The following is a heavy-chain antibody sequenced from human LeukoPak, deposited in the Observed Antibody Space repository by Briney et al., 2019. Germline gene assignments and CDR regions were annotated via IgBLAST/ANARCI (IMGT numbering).Heavy chain of an antibody. J-gene: IGHJ4*02. D-gene: IGHD6-13*01. CDR3: ARVIVAAAYDY. CDR1: GGSISSYY. V-gene: IGHV4-59*01. CDR2: IYYSGST. Sequence: SETLSLTCTASGGSISSYYWSWIRQPPGKGLEWIGYIYYSGSTNYNPSLKSRVTISVDTSKNQFSLKLSSVTAADTAVYYCARVIVAAAYDYWGQGTLVTVSS.